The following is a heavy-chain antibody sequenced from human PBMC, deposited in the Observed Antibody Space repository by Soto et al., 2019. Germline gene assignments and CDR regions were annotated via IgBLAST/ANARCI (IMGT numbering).Heavy chain of an antibody. CDR1: GFTVSSNY. CDR2: IYSGGST. Sequence: GGSLRLSCAASGFTVSSNYMSWVRQAPGKGLEWVSVIYSGGSTYYADSVKGRFTISRDNSKNTLYLQMNSLRAEDTAVYYCAREISLEAFDIWGQGTMVTVSS. V-gene: IGHV3-53*01. J-gene: IGHJ3*02. CDR3: AREISLEAFDI.